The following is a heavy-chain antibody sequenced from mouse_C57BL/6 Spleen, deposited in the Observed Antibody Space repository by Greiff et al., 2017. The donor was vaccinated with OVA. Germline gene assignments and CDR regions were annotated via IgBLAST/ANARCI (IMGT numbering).Heavy chain of an antibody. CDR3: GSYDGYF. Sequence: VQLQQPGAELVKPGASVKISCTASGYTFTSYWITWVKQRPGQGLEWIGDIYTGSGSTNYNEKFKSKATLTVDTSSSTAFLQLSSLTSEDSAVYCSGSYDGYFWGQGTTVTVSA. V-gene: IGHV1-55*01. J-gene: IGHJ1*01. CDR2: IYTGSGST. D-gene: IGHD2-3*01. CDR1: GYTFTSYW.